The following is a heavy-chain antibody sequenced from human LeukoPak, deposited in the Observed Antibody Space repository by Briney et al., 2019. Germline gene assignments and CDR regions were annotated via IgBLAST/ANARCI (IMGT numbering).Heavy chain of an antibody. D-gene: IGHD3-16*02. CDR1: GYTFTSYG. Sequence: PSVKVSCKASGYTFTSYGISWVRQAPGQGLEWMGWISAYNGNTNYAQKLQGRVTMTTDTSTSTAYMELRSLRSDDTAVYYCASSVLVYDYVWGSYRPNWFDPWGQGTLVTVSS. CDR3: ASSVLVYDYVWGSYRPNWFDP. V-gene: IGHV1-18*01. CDR2: ISAYNGNT. J-gene: IGHJ5*02.